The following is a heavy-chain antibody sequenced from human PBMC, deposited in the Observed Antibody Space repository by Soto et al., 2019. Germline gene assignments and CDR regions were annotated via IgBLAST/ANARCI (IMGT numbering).Heavy chain of an antibody. J-gene: IGHJ6*02. Sequence: EVQLVESGGGLVQPGGSLRLPCEASGFTFSYNNINWVGQAPGKGLEWVSYFSSSSSTIYYADSVKGRFTISRDNAKNSLYLQMNSLRDEDTAVYYCASSRDGMDVWGQGTTVTVSS. CDR1: GFTFSYNN. V-gene: IGHV3-48*02. CDR2: FSSSSSTI. CDR3: ASSRDGMDV.